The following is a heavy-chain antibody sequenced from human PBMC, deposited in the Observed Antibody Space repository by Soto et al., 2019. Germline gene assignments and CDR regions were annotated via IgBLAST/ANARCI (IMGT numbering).Heavy chain of an antibody. J-gene: IGHJ5*02. Sequence: QVQLVQSGAEVKKPGASVKVSCKASGYTFSSYGISWVRQAPGQGLEWMGRISAYNGNTNYAQKRQGRVTMTTDTSTSTAYMELRSLRSDATAVYYCARDRGYNWNSGWFDPWGQGTLVTVSS. CDR2: ISAYNGNT. CDR1: GYTFSSYG. V-gene: IGHV1-18*01. CDR3: ARDRGYNWNSGWFDP. D-gene: IGHD1-7*01.